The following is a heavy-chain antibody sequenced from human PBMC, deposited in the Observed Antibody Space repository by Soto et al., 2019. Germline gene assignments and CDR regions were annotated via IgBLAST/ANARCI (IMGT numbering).Heavy chain of an antibody. CDR2: INPNSGGT. J-gene: IGHJ5*02. D-gene: IGHD3-10*01. CDR1: GYTFTGYY. CDR3: ATEWYYYGSGSHNWFDP. V-gene: IGHV1-2*02. Sequence: GSVKVSCKASGYTFTGYYMHWVRQAPGQGLEWMGWINPNSGGTNYAQKFQGRVTMTRDTSISTAYMELSRLRSDDTAVYYCATEWYYYGSGSHNWFDPWGEGTLVTVSS.